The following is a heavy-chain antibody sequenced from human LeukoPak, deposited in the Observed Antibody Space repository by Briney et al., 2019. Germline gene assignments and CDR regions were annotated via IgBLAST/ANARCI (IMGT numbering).Heavy chain of an antibody. V-gene: IGHV1-18*01. CDR1: GYTFTSYG. CDR2: ISAYNGNT. D-gene: IGHD6-13*01. CDR3: ARSSSWEIYYYYGMDV. Sequence: ASVKVSCKASGYTFTSYGISWVRQAPGQGLEWMGWISAYNGNTNYAQRLQGRVTMTTDTSTSTAYMELRSLRSDDTAVYCCARSSSWEIYYYYGMDVWGQGTTVTVSS. J-gene: IGHJ6*02.